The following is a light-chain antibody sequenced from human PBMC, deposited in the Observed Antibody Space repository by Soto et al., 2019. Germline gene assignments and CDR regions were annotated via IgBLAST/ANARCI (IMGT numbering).Light chain of an antibody. CDR2: DAS. CDR3: QQRSNWPPGGH. V-gene: IGKV3-11*01. CDR1: QSVSSY. J-gene: IGKJ4*01. Sequence: EIVLTQSPATLSLSPGERATLSCRASQSVSSYLAWYQQKPGQAPRLLIYDASNRATGIPARFSGSGSGTDFTLTISSLEPEDFAVYYCQQRSNWPPGGHFGRRTKVEIK.